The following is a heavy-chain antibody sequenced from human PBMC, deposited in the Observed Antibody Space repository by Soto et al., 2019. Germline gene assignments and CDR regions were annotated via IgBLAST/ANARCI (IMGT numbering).Heavy chain of an antibody. Sequence: ASVKVSCKASGYTFTGYYMHWVRQAPGQGLEWMAWINPNSGGTNYAQKFQGRVTMTRDTSISTAYMELSRLRSDDTAVYYCARAWYTRSDNYYYYYGMDVWGQGTTVTVS. J-gene: IGHJ6*02. V-gene: IGHV1-2*02. D-gene: IGHD6-13*01. CDR1: GYTFTGYY. CDR2: INPNSGGT. CDR3: ARAWYTRSDNYYYYYGMDV.